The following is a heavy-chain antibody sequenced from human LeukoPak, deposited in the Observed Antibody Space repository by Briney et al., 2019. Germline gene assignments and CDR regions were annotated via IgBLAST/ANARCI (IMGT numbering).Heavy chain of an antibody. CDR2: IYYSGST. CDR1: GGSISSSSYY. V-gene: IGHV4-39*01. D-gene: IGHD3-3*01. CDR3: ARRFYDVIDY. Sequence: SETLSLTCTVSGGSISSSSYYWGWIRQPPGKGLEWIGSIYYSGSTYYNPSLKSRVTISVDTSKNQFSLKPGSVTAADTAVYYCARRFYDVIDYWGQGTLVTVSS. J-gene: IGHJ4*02.